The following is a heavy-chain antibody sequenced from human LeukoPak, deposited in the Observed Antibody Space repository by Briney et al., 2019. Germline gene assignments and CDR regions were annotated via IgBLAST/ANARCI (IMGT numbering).Heavy chain of an antibody. J-gene: IGHJ4*02. CDR3: ARAPWDDCSSTSCYSLPYYFDY. CDR2: INPNSGGT. V-gene: IGHV1-2*02. D-gene: IGHD2-2*01. CDR1: GYTFTGYY. Sequence: ASVKVSCTASGYTFTGYYIHWVRQAPGQGLEWMGWINPNSGGTNYAQKFQGRVTMTRDTSISTAYMELSRLRSDDTAVYYCARAPWDDCSSTSCYSLPYYFDYWGQGTLVTVSS.